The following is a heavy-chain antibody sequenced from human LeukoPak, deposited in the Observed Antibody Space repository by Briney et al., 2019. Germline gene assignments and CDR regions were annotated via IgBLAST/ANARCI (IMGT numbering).Heavy chain of an antibody. CDR2: INHSGST. D-gene: IGHD1-1*01. J-gene: IGHJ4*02. CDR3: ARQAKGVLDY. CDR1: GGAFSGYY. V-gene: IGHV4-34*01. Sequence: SGAPSLTRAGYGGAFSGYYWGWIRQPPRKGLEWIGEINHSGSTNYNPSLKSRVTISVDTSKNQFSLKLSSVTAADTAVYYCARQAKGVLDYWGQGTLVTVSS.